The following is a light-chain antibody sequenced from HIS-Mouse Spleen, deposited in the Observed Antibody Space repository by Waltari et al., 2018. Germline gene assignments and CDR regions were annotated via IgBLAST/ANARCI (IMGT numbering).Light chain of an antibody. V-gene: IGLV2-8*01. CDR1: SSDVGGYNY. CDR3: SSYASSYNLV. CDR2: EVS. J-gene: IGLJ2*01. Sequence: QSALTQPPSASGSPGQSVTISCTGTSSDVGGYNYVSWYQQHPGKAPKLMIYEVSKRPSGVPDRFSVSKSGNPASLTVSAHQAEVESDYYCSSYASSYNLVFGGGTKLTVL.